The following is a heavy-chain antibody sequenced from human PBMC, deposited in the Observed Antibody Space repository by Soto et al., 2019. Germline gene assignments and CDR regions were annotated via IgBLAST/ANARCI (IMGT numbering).Heavy chain of an antibody. CDR2: ITADNGDT. V-gene: IGHV1-18*01. CDR1: GYTFSSYG. J-gene: IGHJ4*02. D-gene: IGHD3-10*01. Sequence: QIQLVQSGAEVKKPGASVKVSCRASGYTFSSYGITWVRQAPGQGRAWMGWITADNGDTKLAQKFQGRVSMTIDTPTGTDYMELRNLRSDDTALYYSARRTRGSARGIGDYWGQGTLVTGSS. CDR3: ARRTRGSARGIGDY.